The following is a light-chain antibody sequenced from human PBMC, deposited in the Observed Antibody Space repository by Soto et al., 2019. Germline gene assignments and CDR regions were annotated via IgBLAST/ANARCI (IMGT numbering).Light chain of an antibody. CDR2: NFN. Sequence: QSVLTQPPSASGTPGQRVTISCSGSSSNNGSNTVHWYQHLPGTAPKLLIYNFNERPSGVPDRFSGSKSGTSASLAISGLQSEDEADYYCAAWDDSLNGPAFGGGTKLTVL. CDR3: AAWDDSLNGPA. J-gene: IGLJ2*01. V-gene: IGLV1-44*01. CDR1: SSNNGSNT.